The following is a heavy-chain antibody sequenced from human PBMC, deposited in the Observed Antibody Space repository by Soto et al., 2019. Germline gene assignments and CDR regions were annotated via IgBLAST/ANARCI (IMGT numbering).Heavy chain of an antibody. CDR2: ISYDGSNK. CDR1: GFTFSSYA. J-gene: IGHJ4*02. V-gene: IGHV3-30-3*01. Sequence: QVQLVESGGGVVQPGRSLRLSCAASGFTFSSYAMHWVRQAPGKGLEWVAVISYDGSNKYYADSVRGRFNISRDNSKNKLYLQMNSMSAEDTAVYYCARDKSPYSSGWHNRHFDYWGQGNLVTVSS. CDR3: ARDKSPYSSGWHNRHFDY. D-gene: IGHD6-19*01.